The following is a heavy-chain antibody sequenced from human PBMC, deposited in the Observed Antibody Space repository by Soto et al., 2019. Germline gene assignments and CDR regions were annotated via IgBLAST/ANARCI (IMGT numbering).Heavy chain of an antibody. CDR1: GGSISSSSYY. CDR3: ARHGRGGGSCYFCPTGWFDP. J-gene: IGHJ5*02. D-gene: IGHD2-15*01. Sequence: QLQLQESGPGLVKPSETLSLTCTVSGGSISSSSYYWGWIRQPPGKGLEWIGSIYYSGSTYYNPSLKSRVTISVDTSKNQFSLKLSSVTAADTAVYYCARHGRGGGSCYFCPTGWFDPWGQGTLVTVSS. CDR2: IYYSGST. V-gene: IGHV4-39*01.